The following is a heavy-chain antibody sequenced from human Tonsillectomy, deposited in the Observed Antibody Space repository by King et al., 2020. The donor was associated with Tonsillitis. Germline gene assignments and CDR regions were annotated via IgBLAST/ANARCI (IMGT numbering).Heavy chain of an antibody. J-gene: IGHJ3*02. D-gene: IGHD5-24*01. CDR3: ATSIDCYNPHSAFDI. CDR1: GYTFTGYY. CDR2: VNPDSGGT. V-gene: IGHV1-2*02. Sequence: VQLVESGAEVKKPGASVKVSCKASGYTFTGYYIHWVRQAPGQGLEWMGWVNPDSGGTNYSQKFQGRVTMTRDTSISTAYMELSRLRSDDTAVYYCATSIDCYNPHSAFDIWGQGTMVTVSS.